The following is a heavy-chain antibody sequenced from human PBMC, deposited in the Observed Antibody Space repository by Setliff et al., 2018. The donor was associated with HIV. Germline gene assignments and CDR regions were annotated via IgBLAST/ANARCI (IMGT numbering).Heavy chain of an antibody. CDR3: TRPYYYASGSYDY. V-gene: IGHV3-30*03. CDR1: GFTLSDYA. Sequence: GGSLRLSCAASGFTLSDYAMHWVRQAPGKGLEWVAVISYDGTNEYYADSVKGRFTISRDNYKNTVFLQMNSLRVYDSALYYCTRPYYYASGSYDYWGQGTLVTVSS. J-gene: IGHJ4*02. D-gene: IGHD3-10*01. CDR2: ISYDGTNE.